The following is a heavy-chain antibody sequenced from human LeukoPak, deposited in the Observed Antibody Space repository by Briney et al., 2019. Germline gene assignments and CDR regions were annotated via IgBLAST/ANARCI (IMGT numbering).Heavy chain of an antibody. Sequence: GGSLRLSCAAPGFIFYNYAIHWVRQAPGKGVEWVSLISGHRGTTFYAHSVRRRFSISTTNTTKSLSLQISSLRSDDTALYYCARESDTSGWYDYWGQGTLVTVSS. CDR3: ARESDTSGWYDY. J-gene: IGHJ4*02. CDR1: GFIFYNYA. D-gene: IGHD6-19*01. V-gene: IGHV3-43*02. CDR2: ISGHRGTT.